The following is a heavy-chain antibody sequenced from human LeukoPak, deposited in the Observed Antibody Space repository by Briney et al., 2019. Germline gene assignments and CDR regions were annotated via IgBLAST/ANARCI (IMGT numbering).Heavy chain of an antibody. CDR1: GNSY. Sequence: GASVKVSCKASGNSYIHWVRQAPGQGLEWMGMINPSGGGTSYAQKFQGRVTMTRDTSTSIVYMGLSSLRSEDTAVYFCASGGYDWDAYDYWGQGTPVTVSS. CDR3: ASGGYDWDAYDY. V-gene: IGHV1-46*01. J-gene: IGHJ4*02. D-gene: IGHD5-12*01. CDR2: INPSGGGT.